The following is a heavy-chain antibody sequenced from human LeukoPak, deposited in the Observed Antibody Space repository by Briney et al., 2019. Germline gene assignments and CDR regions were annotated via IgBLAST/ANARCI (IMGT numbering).Heavy chain of an antibody. Sequence: GGSLRLSCAASGFTFSSYSMNWVRQAPGKGLEWVSSISSSSSYIYYADSVKGRFTISRDNAKNSLYLQMNSLRAEDTAVYYCASYYDSIGYEPYYYYGMDVWGQGTTVTVSS. V-gene: IGHV3-21*01. J-gene: IGHJ6*02. CDR2: ISSSSSYI. CDR3: ASYYDSIGYEPYYYYGMDV. CDR1: GFTFSSYS. D-gene: IGHD3-22*01.